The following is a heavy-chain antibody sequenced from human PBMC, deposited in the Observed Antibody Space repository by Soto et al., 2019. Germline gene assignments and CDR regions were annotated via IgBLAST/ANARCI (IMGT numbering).Heavy chain of an antibody. V-gene: IGHV1-3*01. Sequence: ASVKVSCKASGYTFTSYAMHWVRQAPGQRLEWMGWINAGNGNTKYSQKFQGRVTMTRDTSVSTAYMELSRLRSDDMAVYYCASSRFYYYYGMDVWGQGTTVTVSS. CDR1: GYTFTSYA. J-gene: IGHJ6*02. CDR2: INAGNGNT. CDR3: ASSRFYYYYGMDV.